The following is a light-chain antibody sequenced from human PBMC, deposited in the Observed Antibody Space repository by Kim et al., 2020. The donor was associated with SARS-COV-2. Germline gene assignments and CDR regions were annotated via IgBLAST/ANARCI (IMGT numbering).Light chain of an antibody. CDR3: QQYDSFLGT. J-gene: IGKJ1*01. CDR1: PTITNNF. Sequence: EIVLTQSPATLSLSPGEGATLSCRVSPTITNNFLAWYQQRPGQAPRLLIYRASTRATGIPDRFSGSGSGTDFTLTISRLEPEDSAVYYCQQYDSFLGTFGQGTKVEIK. CDR2: RAS. V-gene: IGKV3-20*01.